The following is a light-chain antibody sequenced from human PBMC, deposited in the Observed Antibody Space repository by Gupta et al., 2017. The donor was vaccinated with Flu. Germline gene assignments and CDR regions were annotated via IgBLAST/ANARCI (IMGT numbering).Light chain of an antibody. CDR3: LVWDSRSELWG. Sequence: SYVLTQPPSVSVAPGKTAIITCGGNNIGSKSVHWYQQRPGQAPVLVVYDDSDRPAGSPERFSGSNSGNTATLTINRVEAGDEADYYCLVWDSRSELWGFGGGTKLT. CDR2: DDS. J-gene: IGLJ3*02. V-gene: IGLV3-21*03. CDR1: NIGSKS.